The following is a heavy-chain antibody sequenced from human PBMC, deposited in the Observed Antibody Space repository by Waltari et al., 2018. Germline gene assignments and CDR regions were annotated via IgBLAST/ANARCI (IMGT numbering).Heavy chain of an antibody. CDR2: ITSDGSRT. D-gene: IGHD2-15*01. CDR1: GITFSSYW. V-gene: IGHV3-74*01. J-gene: IGHJ6*02. Sequence: EPVHSELCLCQAGGSVRPSCEASGITFSSYWMCWVRQVPGKGLVWVSTITSDGSRTRYADSVKGRFTISRDNAKNTLYLQTNSLRSEDTAVYYCASHRPGGYGMDVWGHGTTVTVSS. CDR3: ASHRPGGYGMDV.